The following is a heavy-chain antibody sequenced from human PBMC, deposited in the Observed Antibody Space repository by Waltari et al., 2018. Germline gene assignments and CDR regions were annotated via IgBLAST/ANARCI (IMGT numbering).Heavy chain of an antibody. CDR1: GGSISSSSYY. CDR2: IYYSVST. D-gene: IGHD3-10*01. J-gene: IGHJ6*02. CDR3: ERHPGVWCGESTNYYYYGMDV. V-gene: IGHV4-39*01. Sequence: QLQLQESGPGLVKPSETLSLTCTVSGGSISSSSYYWGWIRQPPGQGLEWIGSIYYSVSTYYHPPLKSRVTISVDTSKTQFSLKRSCVTAADTAVYYCERHPGVWCGESTNYYYYGMDVWGQGTTVTVSS.